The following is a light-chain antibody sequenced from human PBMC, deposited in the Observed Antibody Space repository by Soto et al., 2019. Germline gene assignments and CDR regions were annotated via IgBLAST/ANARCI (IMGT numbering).Light chain of an antibody. Sequence: EVVLTQSPATLSLSPGERATLSCRASQSVSDSYLAWYQQKPGQAPRLLIYTAANRATGIPDRFSGSGSGTDFTLTISRLEPEDCAVYYCQQYANSPETFGQGTKVEIK. CDR1: QSVSDSY. CDR2: TAA. V-gene: IGKV3-20*01. J-gene: IGKJ1*01. CDR3: QQYANSPET.